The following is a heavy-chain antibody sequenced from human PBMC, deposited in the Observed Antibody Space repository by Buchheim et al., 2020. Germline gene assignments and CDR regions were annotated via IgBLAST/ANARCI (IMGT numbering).Heavy chain of an antibody. J-gene: IGHJ6*02. CDR2: ISYDGSNK. CDR1: GFTFSSYA. Sequence: QVQLVESGGGVVQPGRSLRLSCAASGFTFSSYAMHWVRQAPGKGLEWVAVISYDGSNKYYADSVEGRFTISRDNSKNTLYLQMNSLRAEDTAVYYCARTVVPAAIRYYYYYYGMDVWGQGTT. CDR3: ARTVVPAAIRYYYYYYGMDV. D-gene: IGHD2-2*02. V-gene: IGHV3-30-3*01.